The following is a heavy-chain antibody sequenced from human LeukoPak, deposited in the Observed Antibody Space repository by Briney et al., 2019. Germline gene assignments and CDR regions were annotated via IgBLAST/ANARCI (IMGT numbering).Heavy chain of an antibody. V-gene: IGHV5-51*01. Sequence: KVSCKGSGYTFSGYWIGWVRQMPGKGLEWMGNIYLDDSDIKYSPSFQGQVTISADKSISTAYLQWNSLQASDTAIYYCARLTVAAFDNWGQGTLVTVSS. CDR2: IYLDDSDI. J-gene: IGHJ4*02. CDR1: GYTFSGYW. D-gene: IGHD6-19*01. CDR3: ARLTVAAFDN.